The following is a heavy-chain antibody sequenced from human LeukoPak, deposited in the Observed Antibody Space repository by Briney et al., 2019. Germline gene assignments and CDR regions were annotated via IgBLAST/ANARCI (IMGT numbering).Heavy chain of an antibody. CDR2: ISDSGST. D-gene: IGHD6-19*01. CDR1: GGSVSSGGYY. V-gene: IGHV4-61*08. CDR3: ATRPGGSDRYYPYFDY. J-gene: IGHJ4*02. Sequence: PSETLSLTCAVSGGSVSSGGYYWSWIRQPPGKGLEWIGYISDSGSTNYNLSLRSRVIMSVDTSKNQFSLSLSSVTAADTAVYYCATRPGGSDRYYPYFDYRGQGALVTVSS.